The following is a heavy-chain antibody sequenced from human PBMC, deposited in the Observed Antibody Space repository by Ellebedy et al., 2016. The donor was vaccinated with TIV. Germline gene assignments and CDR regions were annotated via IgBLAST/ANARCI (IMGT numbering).Heavy chain of an antibody. V-gene: IGHV3-48*04. CDR2: ISSSSSTI. CDR3: ARGARRLQGNWFDP. CDR1: GFTFSSYS. Sequence: GESLKISCAASGFTFSSYSMNWVRQAPGKGLEWVSYISSSSSTIYYADSVKGRFTISRDNAKNSLYLQMNSLGAEDTAVYYCARGARRLQGNWFDPWGQGTLVTVSS. J-gene: IGHJ5*02. D-gene: IGHD4-11*01.